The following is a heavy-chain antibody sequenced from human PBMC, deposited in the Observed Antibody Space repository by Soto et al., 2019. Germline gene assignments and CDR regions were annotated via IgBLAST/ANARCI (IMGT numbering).Heavy chain of an antibody. CDR1: GFTFSNYG. CDR2: TSDGST. V-gene: IGHV3-23*01. D-gene: IGHD6-19*01. CDR3: ARLVPGTWFGDY. Sequence: EVQLLGSGGGSVQPGGSLRLSCAASGFTFSNYGMTWVRQAPGKGLEWLSATSDGSTFYRESVKGRFTMSRDDSINMLFLHMSSLRAEDAATYYCARLVPGTWFGDYWGQGIPVSVSS. J-gene: IGHJ4*02.